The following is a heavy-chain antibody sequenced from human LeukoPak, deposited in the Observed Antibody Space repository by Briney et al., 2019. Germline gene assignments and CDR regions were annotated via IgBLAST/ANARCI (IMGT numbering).Heavy chain of an antibody. CDR2: TYGDGST. V-gene: IGHV3-66*01. CDR1: GSTVSGKY. J-gene: IGHJ4*02. CDR3: VSYY. Sequence: PGGSLRLSCAASGSTVSGKYMSWVRQAPGKGLEWVSITYGDGSTYYAESVKGRFTVSRDNSKSTLYLQMGSLRAEDTAVYYCVSYYWGQGTLVTVSS.